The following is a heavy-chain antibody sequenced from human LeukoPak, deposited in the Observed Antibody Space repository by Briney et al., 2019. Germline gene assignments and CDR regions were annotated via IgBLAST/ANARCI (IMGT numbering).Heavy chain of an antibody. CDR3: ARVGVVVAATGNLWFDP. CDR2: ISSSGTTI. D-gene: IGHD2-15*01. Sequence: TGGSLRLSGAASGFTFSSYEMNWVRQAPGKGLEWVSYISSSGTTIYYADSVKGRFTISRDNAKNSLYLQMNSLRAEDTAVYYCARVGVVVAATGNLWFDPWGQGTLVTVSS. V-gene: IGHV3-48*03. J-gene: IGHJ5*02. CDR1: GFTFSSYE.